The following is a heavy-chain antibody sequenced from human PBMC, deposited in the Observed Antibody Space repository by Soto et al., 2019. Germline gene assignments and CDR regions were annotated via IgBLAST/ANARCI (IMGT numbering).Heavy chain of an antibody. CDR1: GGSISCGGYS. V-gene: IGHV4-30-2*01. CDR3: ARGKGMVRGVIGWFDP. Sequence: PSETLSLTCAVSGGSISCGGYSWSWIRQPPGKGLEWIGYIYRSGSTYYNPSLKSRVTISVDRSKNQFSLKLSSVTAADTAVYYCARGKGMVRGVIGWFDPWGQGTLVTVSS. CDR2: IYRSGST. D-gene: IGHD3-10*01. J-gene: IGHJ5*02.